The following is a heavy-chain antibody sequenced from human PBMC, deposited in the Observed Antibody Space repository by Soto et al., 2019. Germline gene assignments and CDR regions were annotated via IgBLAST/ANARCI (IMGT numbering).Heavy chain of an antibody. J-gene: IGHJ4*02. CDR1: GGTFSTYA. CDR2: IIPMFGTA. CDR3: ASGIQLWLRRINNGYSG. V-gene: IGHV1-69*12. D-gene: IGHD5-18*01. Sequence: QVQLVQSGAEVKKPESSVKVSCKAPGGTFSTYAISWVRQAPGQGLEWMGGIIPMFGTANYEQRFQERVTISADESTNTVYMELSSLRSEDTAVYFCASGIQLWLRRINNGYSGWGQGTLVTVSS.